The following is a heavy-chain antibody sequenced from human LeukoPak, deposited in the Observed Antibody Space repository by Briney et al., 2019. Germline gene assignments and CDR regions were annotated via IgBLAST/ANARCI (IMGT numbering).Heavy chain of an antibody. J-gene: IGHJ4*02. CDR1: LGSLISGRSY. D-gene: IGHD3-16*01. Sequence: SETLSLTRTVSLGSLISGRSYGSWIRQPPGKGLGWIGYIYYSGGTNYNPSLKSGVTISVDTSKNQFALKLSSGTAADTAVYYCARDRGGSGLRSFDYWGEGTLVTVSS. CDR2: IYYSGGT. V-gene: IGHV4-61*01. CDR3: ARDRGGSGLRSFDY.